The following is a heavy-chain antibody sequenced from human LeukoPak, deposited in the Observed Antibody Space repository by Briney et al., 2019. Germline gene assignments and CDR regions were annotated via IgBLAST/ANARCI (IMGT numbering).Heavy chain of an antibody. CDR1: GLTVSSNY. J-gene: IGHJ3*02. Sequence: GGSLRLSCVASGLTVSSNYMSWVRQAPGKGLQWVSVIYSDGSTYHADSVKGRFTISRDNSKNTLYLQMNSLRAEDTAVYYCARQRAFDIWGQGTMVTVSS. CDR2: IYSDGST. CDR3: ARQRAFDI. V-gene: IGHV3-66*04.